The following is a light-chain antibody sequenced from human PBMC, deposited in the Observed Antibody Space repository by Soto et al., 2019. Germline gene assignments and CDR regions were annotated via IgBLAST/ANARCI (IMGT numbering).Light chain of an antibody. CDR2: GAS. V-gene: IGKV3-20*01. Sequence: LIPSPGTLSFYAGEIATLACRASQSVSSSYLAWYQQKPGQAPRLLIYGASRRATGIPDRFSGSGSGTDFTLTISRLEPEDFAVYCRQQYGSPPRTFGQGTKVDIK. CDR1: QSVSSSY. CDR3: QQYGSPPRT. J-gene: IGKJ1*01.